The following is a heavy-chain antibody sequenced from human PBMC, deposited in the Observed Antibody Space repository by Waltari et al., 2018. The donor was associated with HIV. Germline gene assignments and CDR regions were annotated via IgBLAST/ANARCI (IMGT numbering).Heavy chain of an antibody. Sequence: QMQLQQWGAGPLKPSETLSLTCAVQGGSFSGYYWSWIRQPPGKGLEWIGEISPSRSTKYNPSRKRRVTISLDTSKNQFSLRLKSVTAAATAVFYCASRGAPTPVTTDSWGQGTLVIVSS. V-gene: IGHV4-34*01. D-gene: IGHD4-17*01. J-gene: IGHJ5*01. CDR1: GGSFSGYY. CDR3: ASRGAPTPVTTDS. CDR2: ISPSRST.